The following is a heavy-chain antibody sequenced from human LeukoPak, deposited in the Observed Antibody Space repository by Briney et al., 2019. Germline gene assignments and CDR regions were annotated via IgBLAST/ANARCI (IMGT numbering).Heavy chain of an antibody. D-gene: IGHD1-7*01. CDR2: ISSSSSYI. Sequence: GGSLRLSCAASGFTFSSYSMNWVRQAPGKGLEWVSSISSSSSYIYYPDSVKGRFTISRDNAKNSLYLQMNSLRAEDTAVYYCARVELAPYYYYMDVWGKGTTVTVSS. CDR3: ARVELAPYYYYMDV. CDR1: GFTFSSYS. V-gene: IGHV3-21*01. J-gene: IGHJ6*03.